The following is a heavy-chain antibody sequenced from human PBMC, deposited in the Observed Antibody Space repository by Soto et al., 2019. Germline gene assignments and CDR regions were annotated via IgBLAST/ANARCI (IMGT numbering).Heavy chain of an antibody. Sequence: PSETLSLTCTVSGGSIRSGGFYWSWIRQPPGKGLELIGNIYYSGSTYYNPSLRSRAIMSVDTSQNQFSLKLSSLTAADTAVYFCAREDDFSDRFDYWGQGALVTGSA. CDR2: IYYSGST. D-gene: IGHD4-17*01. V-gene: IGHV4-30-4*01. CDR3: AREDDFSDRFDY. CDR1: GGSIRSGGFY. J-gene: IGHJ4*02.